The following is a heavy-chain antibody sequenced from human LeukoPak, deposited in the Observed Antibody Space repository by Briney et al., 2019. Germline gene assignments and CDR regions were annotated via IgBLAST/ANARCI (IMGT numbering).Heavy chain of an antibody. J-gene: IGHJ5*01. CDR3: ATMVSVAGDS. CDR2: IKPDGSET. V-gene: IGHV3-7*01. D-gene: IGHD6-19*01. CDR1: GVTFSTNW. Sequence: GGSLRLSCAGSGVTFSTNWMSWFRQAPGKGLEWVAHIKPDGSETYYVDSVKGRFTISRDNAWNSVHLQMYSLRPEDTAIYYCATMVSVAGDSWGQGTLVTVSS.